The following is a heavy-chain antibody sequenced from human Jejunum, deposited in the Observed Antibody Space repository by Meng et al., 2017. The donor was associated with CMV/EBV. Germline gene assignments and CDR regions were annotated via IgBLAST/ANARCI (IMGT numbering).Heavy chain of an antibody. CDR1: FTFSNYA. CDR3: AKDRYSGYAPYDAFDI. Sequence: FTFSNYAMSWVRQAPGKGLEWVSALSSSGGSTDYADSVKGRFTITRDNSKNTLYLQMNSLRAEDTAVYYCAKDRYSGYAPYDAFDIWGQGTMVTVSS. CDR2: LSSSGGST. D-gene: IGHD5-12*01. J-gene: IGHJ3*02. V-gene: IGHV3-23*01.